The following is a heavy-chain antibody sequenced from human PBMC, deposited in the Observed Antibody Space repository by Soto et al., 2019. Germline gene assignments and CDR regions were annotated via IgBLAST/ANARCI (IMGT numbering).Heavy chain of an antibody. CDR2: INHSGST. CDR3: ARAPQIVAMGRPFDY. V-gene: IGHV4-34*01. CDR1: CGSFIGYS. J-gene: IGHJ4*02. D-gene: IGHD5-12*01. Sequence: SETLSLTCAVYCGSFIGYSWNWIRQPPGKGLEWIGEINHSGSTNYNPSLKSRVTISLDTSKNQFSLRLTSLTAADTAVYFCARAPQIVAMGRPFDYWGQGILVTVSS.